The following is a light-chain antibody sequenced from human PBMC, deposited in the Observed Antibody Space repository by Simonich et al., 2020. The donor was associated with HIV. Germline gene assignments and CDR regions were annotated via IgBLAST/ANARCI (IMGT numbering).Light chain of an antibody. CDR1: QSVLSSSNNKNY. CDR3: QQYYSTPQT. Sequence: DIVLTQSPDSLAVSLGERATINCKSSQSVLSSSNNKNYLACYQQKPGQPPNLLIYWASTRESGVPDRFSGSGSGTEFTLTINSLQAEDVAVYYCQQYYSTPQTFGQGTKVEIK. J-gene: IGKJ1*01. V-gene: IGKV4-1*01. CDR2: WAS.